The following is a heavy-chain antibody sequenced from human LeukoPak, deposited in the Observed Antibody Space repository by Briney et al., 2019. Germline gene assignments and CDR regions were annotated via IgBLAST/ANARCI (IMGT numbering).Heavy chain of an antibody. D-gene: IGHD2-2*01. J-gene: IGHJ6*03. CDR1: GYTFTGYY. CDR2: INPNSGGT. Sequence: ASVKVSCKASGYTFTGYYMHWVRQAPGQGLEWMGWINPNSGGTNYAQKFQGRVTMTRDTSISTAYMELSRLRSGDTAVYYCARDRPLIVVVSAMDVWGKGTTVTVSS. CDR3: ARDRPLIVVVSAMDV. V-gene: IGHV1-2*02.